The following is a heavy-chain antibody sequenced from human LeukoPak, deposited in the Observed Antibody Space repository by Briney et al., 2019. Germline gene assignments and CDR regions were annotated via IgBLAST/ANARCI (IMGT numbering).Heavy chain of an antibody. CDR2: ISWNSGSI. V-gene: IGHV3-9*01. D-gene: IGHD3-10*01. CDR1: GFTFDDYA. J-gene: IGHJ4*02. CDR3: AKTSAGIRGGYFDY. Sequence: PGGSLRLSCAASGFTFDDYAMHWVRQAPGKGLEWVSGISWNSGSIGYADSVKGRFTISRDNSKNTLFLQMSSLRAEDTAVYYCAKTSAGIRGGYFDYWGQGTLVTVSS.